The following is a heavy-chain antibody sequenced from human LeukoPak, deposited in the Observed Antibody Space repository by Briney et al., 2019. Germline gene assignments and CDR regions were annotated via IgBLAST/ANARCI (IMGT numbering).Heavy chain of an antibody. V-gene: IGHV3-23*01. CDR3: ARRYCSGDTCYVGFDY. CDR1: GFTFRNFD. D-gene: IGHD2-15*01. J-gene: IGHJ4*02. CDR2: FSGSGSRI. Sequence: GGSLKLFFAASGFTFRNFDLNLVRQAPGKGPEWVSTFSGSGSRISSADSVQGRFTISRDSSKNTVYLRMNSLRAEDTAVYYCARRYCSGDTCYVGFDYWGQGTLVTVSS.